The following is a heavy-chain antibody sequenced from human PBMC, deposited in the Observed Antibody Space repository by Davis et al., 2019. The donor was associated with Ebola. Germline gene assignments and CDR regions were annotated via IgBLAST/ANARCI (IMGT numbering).Heavy chain of an antibody. V-gene: IGHV4-59*01. Sequence: PSETLSLTCTVSGGSISSYYWSWIRQPPGKGLEWIGYIYYSGSTNYNPSLKSRVTISVDTSKNQFSLKLSSVTAADTAVYYCARGGRRYYGSGRFDYWGQGTLVTVSS. CDR1: GGSISSYY. CDR3: ARGGRRYYGSGRFDY. D-gene: IGHD3-10*01. CDR2: IYYSGST. J-gene: IGHJ4*02.